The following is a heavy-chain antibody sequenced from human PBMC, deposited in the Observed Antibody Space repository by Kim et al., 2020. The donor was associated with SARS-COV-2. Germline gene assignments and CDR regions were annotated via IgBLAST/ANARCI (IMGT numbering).Heavy chain of an antibody. Sequence: SVKVSCKASGGTFSSYAISWVRQAPGQGLEWMGGIIPIFGTANYAQKFQGRVTITADESTSTAYMELSSLRSEDTAVYYCARDMIAARPVLAFDIWGQGTMVTVSS. CDR1: GGTFSSYA. V-gene: IGHV1-69*13. D-gene: IGHD6-6*01. J-gene: IGHJ3*02. CDR3: ARDMIAARPVLAFDI. CDR2: IIPIFGTA.